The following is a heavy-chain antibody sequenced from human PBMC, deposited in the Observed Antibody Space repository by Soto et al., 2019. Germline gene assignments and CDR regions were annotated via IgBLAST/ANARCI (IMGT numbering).Heavy chain of an antibody. J-gene: IGHJ4*02. D-gene: IGHD3-22*01. CDR1: GFTFISYS. CDR3: ASHPRDSSGYWYYFDY. Sequence: EVQLVESGGGRVKPGGSLRLPFAASGFTFISYSRNWVRQPPGKGLGGVSSIISSSSYIYYADSVKGRFTISRDNAKNSLYLQMNSLRAEDTAVYYCASHPRDSSGYWYYFDYWGQGTLVTVSS. V-gene: IGHV3-21*01. CDR2: IISSSSYI.